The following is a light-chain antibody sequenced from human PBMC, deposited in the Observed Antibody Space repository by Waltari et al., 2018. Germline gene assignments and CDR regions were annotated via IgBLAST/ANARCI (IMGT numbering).Light chain of an antibody. V-gene: IGLV1-44*01. Sequence: QSVLTQPPSASGTPGQRVTISCSGSRSNIAKNTVNWYQHLPGTSPKLLIYKNGQRPSGVPDRFSGSKSGTSASLAISGLQSEDEADYYCATWDDSLNGWVFGGGTKLTVL. CDR3: ATWDDSLNGWV. CDR2: KNG. J-gene: IGLJ3*02. CDR1: RSNIAKNT.